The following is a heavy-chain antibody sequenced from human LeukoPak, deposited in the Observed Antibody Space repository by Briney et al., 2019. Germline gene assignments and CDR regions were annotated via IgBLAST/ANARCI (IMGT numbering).Heavy chain of an antibody. D-gene: IGHD3-10*01. CDR2: INPNSGGT. Sequence: ASVKVSCKASGYTFTGYYMHWVRQAPGQGLEWMGWINPNSGGTNYAQKFQGRVTMTRDTSISTAYMELTRLRSDDTAVYYCARDGPIGSGSYYDGYYYMDVWGKGTTVTVSS. J-gene: IGHJ6*03. V-gene: IGHV1-2*02. CDR3: ARDGPIGSGSYYDGYYYMDV. CDR1: GYTFTGYY.